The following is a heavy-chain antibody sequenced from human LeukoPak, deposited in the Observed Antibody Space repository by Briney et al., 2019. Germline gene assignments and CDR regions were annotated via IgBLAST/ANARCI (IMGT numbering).Heavy chain of an antibody. J-gene: IGHJ4*02. V-gene: IGHV3-30*18. CDR2: ISYDGSNK. CDR3: AKDQGYSCGNIGSFDY. Sequence: GGSLRLSCAASGFTFSSYGMHWVRQAPGKGLEWVAVISYDGSNKYYADSVKGRFTISRDNSKNTLYLQMNSLRAEDTAVYYCAKDQGYSCGNIGSFDYWGQGTLVTVSS. CDR1: GFTFSSYG. D-gene: IGHD5-18*01.